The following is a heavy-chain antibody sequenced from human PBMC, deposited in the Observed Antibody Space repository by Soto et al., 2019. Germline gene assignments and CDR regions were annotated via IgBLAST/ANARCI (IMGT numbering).Heavy chain of an antibody. V-gene: IGHV3-21*01. CDR1: GFTFSSYS. CDR3: ARVPDYDSSGYYYGEYFDY. J-gene: IGHJ4*02. Sequence: GGSLRLSCAASGFTFSSYSMNWVRQAPGKGLEWVSSISSSSSYIYYADSVKGRFTISRDNDKNSLYLQMNSLRAEDTAVYYCARVPDYDSSGYYYGEYFDYWGQGTLVTVSS. CDR2: ISSSSSYI. D-gene: IGHD3-22*01.